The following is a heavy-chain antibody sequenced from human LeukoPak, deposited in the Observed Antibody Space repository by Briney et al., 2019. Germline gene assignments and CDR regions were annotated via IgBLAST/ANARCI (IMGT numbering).Heavy chain of an antibody. V-gene: IGHV3-23*01. Sequence: GGSLRLSCAASGFTFSSYAMSWVRQAPGKGLEWVSAISGSGGSTYYADSVKGRFTISRDNSKNTLYLQMNSLRAEDTAVYYCAKDGSTVVTSFWFDPWAREPWSPSPQ. J-gene: IGHJ5*02. CDR1: GFTFSSYA. D-gene: IGHD4-23*01. CDR2: ISGSGGST. CDR3: AKDGSTVVTSFWFDP.